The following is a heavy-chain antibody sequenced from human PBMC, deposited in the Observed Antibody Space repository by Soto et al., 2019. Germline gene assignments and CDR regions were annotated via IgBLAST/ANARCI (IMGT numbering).Heavy chain of an antibody. D-gene: IGHD3-16*02. CDR1: GFTFSSYG. CDR3: AKALGELSPESYDY. J-gene: IGHJ4*02. V-gene: IGHV3-30*18. Sequence: QVQLVESGGGVVQPGRSLRLSCVASGFTFSSYGMHWVRQAPGKGLEWVAVISYDGSDKYYADSVKGRFTISRDNSKNTLNLQMNSRRADDTAVYFCAKALGELSPESYDYWGQGTRITVSS. CDR2: ISYDGSDK.